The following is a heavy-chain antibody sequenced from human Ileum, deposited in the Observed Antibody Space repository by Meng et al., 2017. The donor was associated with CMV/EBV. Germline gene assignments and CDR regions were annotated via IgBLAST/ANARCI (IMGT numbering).Heavy chain of an antibody. D-gene: IGHD1-1*01. CDR1: GGSISTTSSY. CDR2: INYSGPT. V-gene: IGHV4-39*07. CDR3: ARYICTTSSCDHEGFDY. Sequence: SETLSLTCTVSGGSISTTSSYWVWIRQPPGKGLEWLGSINYSGPTYYNPSLKSRVTMSVDTYKNLYSLRLTALTAADTAIYFCARYICTTSSCDHEGFDYWGQGKLVTVSS. J-gene: IGHJ4*02.